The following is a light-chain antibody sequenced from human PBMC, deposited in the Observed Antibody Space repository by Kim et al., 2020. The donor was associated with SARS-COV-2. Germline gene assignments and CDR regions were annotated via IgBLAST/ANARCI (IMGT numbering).Light chain of an antibody. CDR3: EAWDSGSVV. V-gene: IGLV3-1*01. CDR2: NDN. J-gene: IGLJ2*01. CDR1: NLEKKY. Sequence: SYELTQPPSVSVSPGQTASITCSGYNLEKKYASWYQHKPGQPPVVVIYNDNNRRSGTPERFSSSNSGNTATLTISVTQVMAEADDYCEAWDSGSVVFGGGTKLT.